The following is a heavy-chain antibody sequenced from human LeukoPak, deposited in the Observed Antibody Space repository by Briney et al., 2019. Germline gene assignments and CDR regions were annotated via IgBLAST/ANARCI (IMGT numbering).Heavy chain of an antibody. V-gene: IGHV6-1*01. D-gene: IGHD3-10*01. Sequence: SQTLSLTCAISGDSVSSNSAAWNWIRQSPSRGLEWLGRTYYRSKWYNDYAVSVKSRITINPDTSKNQFSLQLNSVTPEDTAVYYCARDRITMVRGAYRGAFDIWGQGTMVTVSS. CDR1: GDSVSSNSAA. CDR3: ARDRITMVRGAYRGAFDI. CDR2: TYYRSKWYN. J-gene: IGHJ3*02.